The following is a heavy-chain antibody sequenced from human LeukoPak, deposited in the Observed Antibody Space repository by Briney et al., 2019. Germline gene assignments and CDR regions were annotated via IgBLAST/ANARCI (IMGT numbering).Heavy chain of an antibody. V-gene: IGHV3-7*01. CDR1: GLTFSSYW. D-gene: IGHD3-3*01. CDR2: IKQDGSEK. CDR3: ARSVDFWSGYYFDY. J-gene: IGHJ4*02. Sequence: GGSLRLSCAASGLTFSSYWMSWVRQAPGKGLEWVANIKQDGSEKYYVDSVKGRFTISRDNAKNSLYLQMNSLRAEDTAVYYCARSVDFWSGYYFDYWGQGTLVTVSS.